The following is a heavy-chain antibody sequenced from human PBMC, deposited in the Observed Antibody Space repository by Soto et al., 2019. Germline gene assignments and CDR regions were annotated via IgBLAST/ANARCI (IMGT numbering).Heavy chain of an antibody. J-gene: IGHJ4*02. CDR1: GGTLSTFINYP. Sequence: SVKVSCKASGGTLSTFINYPINWVRQAPGQGLEWMGGIVPNIGTANYAQKFQGRVTITADKSTGTAYMELSNLRSEDSALYYCARRDTSGFLRYFDNWGQGTLVTVSS. CDR3: ARRDTSGFLRYFDN. D-gene: IGHD3-3*01. CDR2: IVPNIGTA. V-gene: IGHV1-69*06.